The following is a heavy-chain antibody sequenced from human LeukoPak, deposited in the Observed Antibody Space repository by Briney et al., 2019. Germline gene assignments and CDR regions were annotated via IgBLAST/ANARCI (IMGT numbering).Heavy chain of an antibody. CDR1: GGTFSSYA. D-gene: IGHD7-27*01. Sequence: GASVKLSCKGSGGTFSSYAISWVRDGPGQGLEWVGVIIPIFGTANYAQKFEGRVTITADESTSTAYMELSSLRSEDTAVYYCARGRRKLGIMYYFDYWGQGTLVTVSS. CDR3: ARGRRKLGIMYYFDY. V-gene: IGHV1-69*13. J-gene: IGHJ4*02. CDR2: IIPIFGTA.